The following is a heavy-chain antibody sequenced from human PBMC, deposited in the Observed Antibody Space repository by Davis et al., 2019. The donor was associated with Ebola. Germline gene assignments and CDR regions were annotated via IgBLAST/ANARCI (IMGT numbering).Heavy chain of an antibody. Sequence: SLKISCSASGFTFGDYAMSWVRQAPGKGLEWVGFIRSKAYGGTTEYAASVKGRFTISRDDSKSIAYLQMNSLKTEDTAVYYCTRGDGGVATNWGQGTLVTVSS. CDR1: GFTFGDYA. D-gene: IGHD2-15*01. CDR2: IRSKAYGGTT. V-gene: IGHV3-49*04. CDR3: TRGDGGVATN. J-gene: IGHJ4*02.